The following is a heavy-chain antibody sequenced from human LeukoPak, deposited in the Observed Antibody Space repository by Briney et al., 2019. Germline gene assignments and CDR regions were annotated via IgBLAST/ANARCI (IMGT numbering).Heavy chain of an antibody. Sequence: PSETLSLTCTVSGGSISGDNYYWSWIRQPAGKGLEWIGRISTSESTSYNPSLKSRVTMSVDMSKNQFSLKVSSVTAADTAVYYCARGGFPGYSTSWFYWGQGTLVTVSS. V-gene: IGHV4-61*02. D-gene: IGHD6-13*01. CDR3: ARGGFPGYSTSWFY. CDR1: GGSISGDNYY. CDR2: ISTSEST. J-gene: IGHJ4*02.